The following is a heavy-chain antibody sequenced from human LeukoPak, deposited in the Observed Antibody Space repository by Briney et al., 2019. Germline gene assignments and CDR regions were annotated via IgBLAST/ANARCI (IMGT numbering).Heavy chain of an antibody. J-gene: IGHJ4*02. CDR3: AGELVVPAASHFDY. Sequence: WGSLRLSCAASGFTFSSYSMNWVRQGPGKGLEWVSYISSSSSTIYYADSVKGRFTISRDNAKNSLYLQMNSLRAEDTAAYYCAGELVVPAASHFDYWGQGTLVTVSS. CDR2: ISSSSSTI. V-gene: IGHV3-48*01. CDR1: GFTFSSYS. D-gene: IGHD2-2*01.